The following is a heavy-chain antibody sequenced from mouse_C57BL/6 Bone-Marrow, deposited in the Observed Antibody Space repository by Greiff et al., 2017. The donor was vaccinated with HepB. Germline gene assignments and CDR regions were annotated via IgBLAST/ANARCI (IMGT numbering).Heavy chain of an antibody. CDR2: INSDGGST. Sequence: EVKLMESGGGLVQPGESLKLSCESNEYEFPSHDMSWVRQTPEKRLELVAAINSDGGSTYYPDTMERRFIISRDNTKKTLYLQMSSLRSEDTALYYCARPPMMVTPREFAYWGQGTLVTVSA. J-gene: IGHJ3*01. V-gene: IGHV5-2*01. CDR3: ARPPMMVTPREFAY. CDR1: EYEFPSHD. D-gene: IGHD2-3*01.